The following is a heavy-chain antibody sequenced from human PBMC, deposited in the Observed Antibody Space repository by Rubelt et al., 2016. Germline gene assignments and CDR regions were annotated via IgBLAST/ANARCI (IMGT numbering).Heavy chain of an antibody. CDR3: AKDDYDILTGQAAGEVR. Sequence: EVQLLESGGGLVQPGGSLRLSCAASGFTFSSYAMSWVRQAPGKGLEWVSAISGSGGSTYYADSVKGRFTISRDKSKNTLYLQMNSLRAEDTAVYYCAKDDYDILTGQAAGEVRWGQGTLVTVSS. J-gene: IGHJ4*02. CDR2: ISGSGGST. CDR1: GFTFSSYA. D-gene: IGHD3-9*01. V-gene: IGHV3-23*01.